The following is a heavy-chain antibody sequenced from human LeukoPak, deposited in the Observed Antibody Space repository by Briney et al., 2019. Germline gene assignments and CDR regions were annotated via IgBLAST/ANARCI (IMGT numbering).Heavy chain of an antibody. V-gene: IGHV3-30*02. D-gene: IGHD3-3*01. CDR3: VRFQDWYFDL. CDR1: GFTFSSYG. J-gene: IGHJ2*01. CDR2: IRYDGSNK. Sequence: GGSLRLSCAASGFTFSSYGMHWVRQAPGKGLEWVAFIRYDGSNKYYADSVKGRFTISRDNSKNTLYLQMNSLRAEDTAVYYCVRFQDWYFDLWGRGTLVTVSS.